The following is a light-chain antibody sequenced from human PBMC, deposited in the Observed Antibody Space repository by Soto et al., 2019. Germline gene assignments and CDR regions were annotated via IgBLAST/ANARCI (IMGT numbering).Light chain of an antibody. J-gene: IGKJ5*01. Sequence: EIVLTQSPGTLSLSPGERANLSCRASHSVSSSYLAWYQQQPGQAPRLLIDGASSRATAIPDRFSGSGSGTYVTLTISSLEPENFAVYYCQQDGSSPSITFGQGTRLEIK. CDR2: GAS. CDR3: QQDGSSPSIT. CDR1: HSVSSSY. V-gene: IGKV3-20*01.